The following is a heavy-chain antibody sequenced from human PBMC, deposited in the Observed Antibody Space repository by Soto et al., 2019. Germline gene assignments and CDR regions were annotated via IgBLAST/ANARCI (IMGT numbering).Heavy chain of an antibody. J-gene: IGHJ4*02. Sequence: QVLLQESGPGLVQPSGTLSLSCAVSGGSISSSHFWGWVRQPPGKGLEWVGDISHSGSVNYNPSPRXGLTISIDKSKNQFSLQLNSVTAAATAVYYCARSFGWYAIDYWGQGTLVIVSS. CDR3: ARSFGWYAIDY. V-gene: IGHV4-4*02. D-gene: IGHD6-19*01. CDR2: ISHSGSV. CDR1: GGSISSSHF.